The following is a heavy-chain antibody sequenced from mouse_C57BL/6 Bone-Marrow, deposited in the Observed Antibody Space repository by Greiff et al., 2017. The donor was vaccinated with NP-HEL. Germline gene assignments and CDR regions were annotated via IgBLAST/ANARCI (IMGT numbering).Heavy chain of an antibody. J-gene: IGHJ2*01. CDR2: IHPNSGST. CDR3: ARRSLYPFDY. D-gene: IGHD5-1-1*01. CDR1: GYTFTSYW. Sequence: QVQLQQPGAELVKPGASVKLSCKASGYTFTSYWMHWVKQRPGQGLEWIGMIHPNSGSTNYNEKFKSKATLTVDKSSSPAYMQLSSLTSEDSAVYYCARRSLYPFDYWGQGTTLTVSS. V-gene: IGHV1-64*01.